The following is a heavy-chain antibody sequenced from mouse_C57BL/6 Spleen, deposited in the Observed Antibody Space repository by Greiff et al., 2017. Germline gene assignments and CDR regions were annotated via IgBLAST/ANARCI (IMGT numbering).Heavy chain of an antibody. V-gene: IGHV1-15*01. J-gene: IGHJ2*01. CDR3: TKGVDDYDVFDY. Sequence: VQLQQSGAELVRPGASVTLSWKASGYTFTDYEMHWVKQTPVHGLEWIGAIDPETGGTAYNQKFKGKAILTAGKSSSTAYMELRSLTSEDSAVYYCTKGVDDYDVFDYWGQGTTLTVSS. D-gene: IGHD2-4*01. CDR1: GYTFTDYE. CDR2: IDPETGGT.